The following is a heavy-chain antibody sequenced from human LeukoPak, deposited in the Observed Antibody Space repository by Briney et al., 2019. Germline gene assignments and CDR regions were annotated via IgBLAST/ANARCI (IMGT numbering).Heavy chain of an antibody. J-gene: IGHJ4*02. D-gene: IGHD6-13*01. V-gene: IGHV1-2*02. CDR1: GYTFRDYY. CDR2: INPKNGGT. Sequence: ASVKVSCKTSGYTFRDYYMHWFRQAPGQGLEWMGWINPKNGGTNYAQKFQGRVTMTRDTSFSTAYMELSRLRSDDTAVYYCARGPNTAAFGYWGQGTLVTVSS. CDR3: ARGPNTAAFGY.